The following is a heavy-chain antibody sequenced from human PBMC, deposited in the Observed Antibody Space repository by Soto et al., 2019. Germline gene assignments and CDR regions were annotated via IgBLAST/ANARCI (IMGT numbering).Heavy chain of an antibody. Sequence: ASVKVSCKTSGYTFPTHGITWVRQAPGQGLDWMGWISAYNGNTNYAQKLQGRVTMTTDTSTSTAYMELRSLRSDDTAVYYCARENGFILGVVTELAYLDYWGQGTLVTVSS. D-gene: IGHD3-3*02. CDR3: ARENGFILGVVTELAYLDY. V-gene: IGHV1-18*01. CDR2: ISAYNGNT. CDR1: GYTFPTHG. J-gene: IGHJ4*02.